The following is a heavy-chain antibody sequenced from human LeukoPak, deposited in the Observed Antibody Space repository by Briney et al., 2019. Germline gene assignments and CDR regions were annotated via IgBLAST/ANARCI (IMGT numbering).Heavy chain of an antibody. Sequence: GSLRLSLAASGFPFSSYAMHWVRQAPGKGLEWVAVISYDGSNKYYADSVKGRFTISRDNSKNTLYLQMNSLRAEDTAVYYCARAAEDYSVDYWGQGTLVTVSS. J-gene: IGHJ4*02. D-gene: IGHD4-11*01. CDR2: ISYDGSNK. V-gene: IGHV3-30-3*01. CDR3: ARAAEDYSVDY. CDR1: GFPFSSYA.